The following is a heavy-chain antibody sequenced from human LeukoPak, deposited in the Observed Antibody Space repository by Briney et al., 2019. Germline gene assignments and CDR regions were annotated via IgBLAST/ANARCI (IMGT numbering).Heavy chain of an antibody. Sequence: ASVKVSCKASGFTFTGCYMHWVRQAPGQGLEWMGWINPDSGGTQYAQKFQGRITMTRDTSISTAYMELSGLRSDDTAVYYCARHGGCSGASCYSWFDPWGQGTLVTVSS. J-gene: IGHJ5*02. CDR3: ARHGGCSGASCYSWFDP. D-gene: IGHD2-15*01. CDR1: GFTFTGCY. CDR2: INPDSGGT. V-gene: IGHV1-2*02.